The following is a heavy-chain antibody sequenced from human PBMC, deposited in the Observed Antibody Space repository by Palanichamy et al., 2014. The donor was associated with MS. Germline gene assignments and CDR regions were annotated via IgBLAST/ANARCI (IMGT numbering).Heavy chain of an antibody. CDR1: FTFSSYG. Sequence: FTFSSYGMHWVRQAPGKGLEWVAFIRYDGSNKYYADSVEGRFTTSRDNSKNTLYLQMNSLRAEDTAVYHCAKDSYDYDSSGYPQRWGQGTLVTVSS. CDR2: IRYDGSNK. D-gene: IGHD3-22*01. V-gene: IGHV3-30*02. CDR3: AKDSYDYDSSGYPQR. J-gene: IGHJ4*02.